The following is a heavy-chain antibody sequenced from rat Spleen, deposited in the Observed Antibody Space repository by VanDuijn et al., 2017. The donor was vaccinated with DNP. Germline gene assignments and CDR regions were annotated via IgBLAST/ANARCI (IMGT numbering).Heavy chain of an antibody. V-gene: IGHV2S12*01. J-gene: IGHJ3*01. D-gene: IGHD1-2*01. CDR2: ISSGGGA. Sequence: QVQLKESGPGLVQPSQTLSLTCTVSGFSLTSFGVSWVRQPPGKGLEWISSISSGGGAFYNPSLYSRLTISRDTSKSQVLLQVNSLHIEDTSTYYCARSPETSYIYFPWVHWGQGTLVTVSS. CDR3: ARSPETSYIYFPWVH. CDR1: GFSLTSFG.